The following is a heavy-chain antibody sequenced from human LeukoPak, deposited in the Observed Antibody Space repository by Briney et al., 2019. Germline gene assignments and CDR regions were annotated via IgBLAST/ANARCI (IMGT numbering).Heavy chain of an antibody. D-gene: IGHD4-23*01. V-gene: IGHV4-4*07. CDR1: GGSISSYY. CDR3: ARGGYGASSGFDY. Sequence: SETLSLTCTVSGGSISSYYWSWIRQPAGKGLEWIGRVYTSGSPNYNPSLESRVTMSVDTSKNQFSLNLSSVTAADAAVYYCARGGYGASSGFDYWGQGTLVTVSS. J-gene: IGHJ4*02. CDR2: VYTSGSP.